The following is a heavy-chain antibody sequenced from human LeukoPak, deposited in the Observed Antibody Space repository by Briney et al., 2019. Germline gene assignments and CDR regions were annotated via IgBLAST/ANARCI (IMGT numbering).Heavy chain of an antibody. Sequence: GGSLRLSCGASGFSFSSFAMHWVRQAPGKGLEWVAVNKYYADSVKGRFTISRDNSKNTVYLQMNSLRAEDTAVYYCAKGSGGYSGSGSPHFDSCGQGTLVAVSS. CDR1: GFSFSSFA. J-gene: IGHJ4*02. CDR2: NK. V-gene: IGHV3-33*06. D-gene: IGHD3-10*01. CDR3: AKGSGGYSGSGSPHFDS.